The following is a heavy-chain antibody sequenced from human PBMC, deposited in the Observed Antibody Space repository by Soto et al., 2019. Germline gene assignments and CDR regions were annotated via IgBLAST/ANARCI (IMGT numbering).Heavy chain of an antibody. CDR3: ARKGKNSRGQYWLGP. V-gene: IGHV5-51*01. Sequence: GESLKISCKGSGFTFTSYWIAWVRQMPGKGLEWMGIIFPDDSDTRYSPSFQGQVTISADKSISTAYLQWSSLKASDTAMYYCARKGKNSRGQYWLGPWGQGTLVTVSS. CDR1: GFTFTSYW. D-gene: IGHD2-15*01. CDR2: IFPDDSDT. J-gene: IGHJ5*02.